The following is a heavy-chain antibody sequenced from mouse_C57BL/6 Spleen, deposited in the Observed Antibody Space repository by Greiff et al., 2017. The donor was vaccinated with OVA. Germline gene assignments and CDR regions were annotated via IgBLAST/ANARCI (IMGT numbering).Heavy chain of an antibody. CDR2: INPSTGGT. D-gene: IGHD3-2*02. Sequence: VHVKQSGPELVKPGASVKISCKASGYSFTGYYMNWVKQSPEKSLEWIGEINPSTGGTTYNQKFKAKATLTVDKSSSTAYMQLKRLTSEDSAVYYCARWGQLRPFFDYWGQGTTLTVSS. CDR1: GYSFTGYY. CDR3: ARWGQLRPFFDY. V-gene: IGHV1-42*01. J-gene: IGHJ2*01.